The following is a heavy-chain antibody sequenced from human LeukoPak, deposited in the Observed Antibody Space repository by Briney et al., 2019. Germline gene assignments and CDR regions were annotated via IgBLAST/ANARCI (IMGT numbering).Heavy chain of an antibody. D-gene: IGHD1-26*01. J-gene: IGHJ4*02. V-gene: IGHV3-74*01. Sequence: LSGGSLRLSCAASGFTLSSYWMHWVRQAPGKGLVWVSRINSDGSSTSYADSVKGRFTISRDNAKNTLYLQMNSLRAEDMAVYYCARDRIVGASFDYWGQGTLVTVSS. CDR2: INSDGSST. CDR3: ARDRIVGASFDY. CDR1: GFTLSSYW.